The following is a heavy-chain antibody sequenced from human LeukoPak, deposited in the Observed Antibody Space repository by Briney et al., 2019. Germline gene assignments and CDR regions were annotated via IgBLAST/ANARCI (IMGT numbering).Heavy chain of an antibody. CDR2: VFYSGST. V-gene: IGHV4-59*08. CDR3: ARSNLGNLIDY. Sequence: PSETLSLTCTVSGDSFSTYYWTWIRQPPGKGLEWIGYVFYSGSTNYNPSLKSRVTISIDTSKSQFSLKLSSVTAADPAVSYCARSNLGNLIDYWGQGTLVTVSS. D-gene: IGHD1-1*01. J-gene: IGHJ4*02. CDR1: GDSFSTYY.